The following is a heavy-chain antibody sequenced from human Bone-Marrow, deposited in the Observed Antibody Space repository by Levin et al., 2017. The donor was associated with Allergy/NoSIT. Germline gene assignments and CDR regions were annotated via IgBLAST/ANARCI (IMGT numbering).Heavy chain of an antibody. CDR3: ARSGDYDFWSGYGWFDP. CDR2: ISYDGSNK. J-gene: IGHJ5*02. D-gene: IGHD3-3*01. CDR1: GFTFSSYA. Sequence: GGSLRLSCAASGFTFSSYAMHWVRQAPGKGLEWVAVISYDGSNKYYADSVKGRFTISRDNSKNTLYLQMNSLRAEDTAVYYCARSGDYDFWSGYGWFDPWGQGTLVTVSS. V-gene: IGHV3-30*04.